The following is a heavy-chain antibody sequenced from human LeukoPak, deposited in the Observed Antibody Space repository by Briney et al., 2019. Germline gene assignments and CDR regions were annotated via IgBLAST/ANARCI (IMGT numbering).Heavy chain of an antibody. CDR2: ITGSDDRT. J-gene: IGHJ4*02. V-gene: IGHV3-23*01. CDR1: GFTFSSNA. Sequence: PGGSLRLSCAASGFTFSSNAMTWVRQAPGKGLEWVSTITGSDDRTYYADSVRGRFTISRDYSKNTVHLQLNSLGAEDTALYYCAKGPQLNSGSHPDYWGPGTLVTVSS. D-gene: IGHD3-22*01. CDR3: AKGPQLNSGSHPDY.